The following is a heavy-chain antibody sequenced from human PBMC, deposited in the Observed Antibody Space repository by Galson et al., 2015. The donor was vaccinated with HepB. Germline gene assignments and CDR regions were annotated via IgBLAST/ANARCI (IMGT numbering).Heavy chain of an antibody. D-gene: IGHD6-25*01. Sequence: SLRLSCAASGFTFSSYGMHWVRQAPGKGLEWVAVIWYDGSNKYYADSVKGRFTISRDNSKNTLYLQMNSLRAEDTAVYYCARKSGWIDAFDIWGQGTMVTVSS. CDR1: GFTFSSYG. CDR3: ARKSGWIDAFDI. CDR2: IWYDGSNK. J-gene: IGHJ3*02. V-gene: IGHV3-33*08.